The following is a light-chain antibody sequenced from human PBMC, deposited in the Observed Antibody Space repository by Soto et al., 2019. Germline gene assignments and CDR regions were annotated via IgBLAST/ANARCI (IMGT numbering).Light chain of an antibody. CDR3: QQSYSTPWT. CDR2: AAS. V-gene: IGKV1-39*01. Sequence: DIQMTQSPSSLSASVGDRVTITCRASQTISSYLNWYQQKPGKAPNLLIYAASSLQSGVPSRVSGSRSGTDFTLIISSLQPEDFATYYCQQSYSTPWTFGQGTKVEIK. J-gene: IGKJ1*01. CDR1: QTISSY.